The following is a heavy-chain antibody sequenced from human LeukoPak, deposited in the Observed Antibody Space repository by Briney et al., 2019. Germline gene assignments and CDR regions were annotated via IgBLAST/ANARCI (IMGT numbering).Heavy chain of an antibody. V-gene: IGHV1-2*06. CDR3: ARGRGSGSYYKLWVTFDY. CDR1: GYTFTGYY. CDR2: INPNSGGT. D-gene: IGHD3-10*01. Sequence: EASVKVSCTASGYTFTGYYMHWVRQAPGQGLEWMGRINPNSGGTNYAQKFQGRVTMTRDTSISTAYMELSRLRSDDTAVYYCARGRGSGSYYKLWVTFDYWGQGTLVTVSS. J-gene: IGHJ4*02.